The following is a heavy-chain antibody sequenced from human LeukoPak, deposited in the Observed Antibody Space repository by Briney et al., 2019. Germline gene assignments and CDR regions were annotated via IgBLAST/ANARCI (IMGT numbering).Heavy chain of an antibody. CDR2: INHSGST. Sequence: SETLSLTCTVSGGSISSYYWSWIRQPPGKGLEWIGEINHSGSTNYNPSLKSRVTISVDTSKNQFSLKLSSVTAADTAVYYCARALYYYDSSGPNGGFDYWGQGTLVTVSS. J-gene: IGHJ4*02. V-gene: IGHV4-34*01. CDR3: ARALYYYDSSGPNGGFDY. CDR1: GGSISSYY. D-gene: IGHD3-22*01.